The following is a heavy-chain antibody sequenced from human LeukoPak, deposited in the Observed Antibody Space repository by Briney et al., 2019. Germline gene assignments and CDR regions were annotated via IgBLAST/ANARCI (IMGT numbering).Heavy chain of an antibody. Sequence: PGGSLRLSCAASGFTFSSYAMSWVRQAPGKGLEWVSAITGTGGSTYYADSVKGRFTISRDNSKNTLYLQMNSLRAEDTAAYYCARAAYASSPSYWGQGTLVTVSS. CDR1: GFTFSSYA. J-gene: IGHJ1*01. CDR3: ARAAYASSPSY. D-gene: IGHD6-13*01. CDR2: ITGTGGST. V-gene: IGHV3-23*01.